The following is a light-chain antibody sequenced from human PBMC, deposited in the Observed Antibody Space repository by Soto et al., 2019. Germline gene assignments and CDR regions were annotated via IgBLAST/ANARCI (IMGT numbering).Light chain of an antibody. Sequence: QSALTQPASVSGSPGQSVTISCSGTSSDVGGYNYVSWHQHHPGRAPQLMIYEVSNRPSGVSNPFSGSKSGTTASLAVSGLQAEEEADYYCCSESRGNVLFGGGTKVTVL. CDR1: SSDVGGYNY. J-gene: IGLJ3*02. CDR3: CSESRGNVL. V-gene: IGLV2-14*01. CDR2: EVS.